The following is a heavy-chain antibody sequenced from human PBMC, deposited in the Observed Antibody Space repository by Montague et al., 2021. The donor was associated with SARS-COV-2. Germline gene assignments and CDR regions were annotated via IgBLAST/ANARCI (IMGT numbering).Heavy chain of an antibody. CDR3: ARVDRYWLRIPDYYYGMDV. V-gene: IGHV4-34*01. D-gene: IGHD5-12*01. CDR2: INHSGST. Sequence: SETLSLTCAVYGGSFSGYCWSWIRQPPGKGLEWIGEINHSGSTNYNPLLKSRVTISVDTSKNQFSLKLSSVTAADTAVYYCARVDRYWLRIPDYYYGMDVWGQGTTVTVSS. J-gene: IGHJ6*02. CDR1: GGSFSGYC.